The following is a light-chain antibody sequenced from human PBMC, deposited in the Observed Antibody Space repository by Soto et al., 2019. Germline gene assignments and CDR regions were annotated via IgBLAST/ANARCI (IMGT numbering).Light chain of an antibody. J-gene: IGKJ5*01. Sequence: DIPMTQSPSTLSASVGDRVTITCRASQSISSWLAWYQQKPGKAPKLLIYDASSLESGVPSRFSGSGSGTEFPLTFSSLQPDDFATYYCQQYNSYSTFGQGTRLEIK. CDR2: DAS. V-gene: IGKV1-5*01. CDR3: QQYNSYST. CDR1: QSISSW.